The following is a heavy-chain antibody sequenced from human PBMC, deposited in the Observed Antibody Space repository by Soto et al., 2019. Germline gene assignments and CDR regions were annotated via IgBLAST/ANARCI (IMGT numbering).Heavy chain of an antibody. J-gene: IGHJ6*02. Sequence: SETLSLTCAVSGYSISSGYYWGWIRQPPGKGLEWIGSIYHSGSTYYNPSLKSRVTIPVDTSKNQFSLKLSSVTAADTAVYYCARCFMGSGYFHYYYYYGMDVWGQGTTVTVSS. CDR3: ARCFMGSGYFHYYYYYGMDV. V-gene: IGHV4-38-2*01. D-gene: IGHD3-3*01. CDR2: IYHSGST. CDR1: GYSISSGYY.